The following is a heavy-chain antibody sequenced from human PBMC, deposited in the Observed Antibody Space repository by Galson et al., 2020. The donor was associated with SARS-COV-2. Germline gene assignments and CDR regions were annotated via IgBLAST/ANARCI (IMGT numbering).Heavy chain of an antibody. CDR3: PRERIYCSSTSCYEVWFDP. J-gene: IGHJ5*02. D-gene: IGHD2-2*01. CDR1: GGSISSGGYY. CDR2: IYYSGST. V-gene: IGHV4-31*03. Sequence: SETLSLTCTVSGGSISSGGYYWSWIRQHPGKGLEWIGYIYYSGSTYYNPSLKSRVTISVDTSKNQFSLKLSSVTAADTAVYYCPRERIYCSSTSCYEVWFDPWGQGTLVTVSS.